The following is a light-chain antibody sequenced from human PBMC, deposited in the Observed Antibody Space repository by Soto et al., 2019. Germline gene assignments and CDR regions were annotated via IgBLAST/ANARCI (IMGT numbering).Light chain of an antibody. CDR1: SSDVGGYNY. CDR3: SSYTSSSTLLYV. V-gene: IGLV2-14*01. J-gene: IGLJ1*01. CDR2: DVS. Sequence: QSVLTQPASVPGSPGQSITISCTGTSSDVGGYNYVSWYQQHPGKAPKLMIYDVSNRPSGVSNRFSGPKSGNTASLTISGLQAEDEADYYCSSYTSSSTLLYVFGTGTKVTVL.